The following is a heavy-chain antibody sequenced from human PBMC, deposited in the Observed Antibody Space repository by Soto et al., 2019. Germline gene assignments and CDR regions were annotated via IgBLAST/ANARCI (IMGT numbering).Heavy chain of an antibody. Sequence: GGSLRLSCAASGFSFPSFAMSWVRQAPGKGLEWVSAIGAGSAGTHYADSVKGRFTISRDDSKDTLYLEMNSLRADDTAVYYCAAPRVWVARTRYFDPWGQGTPVTVSS. CDR3: AAPRVWVARTRYFDP. D-gene: IGHD3-16*01. CDR1: GFSFPSFA. J-gene: IGHJ5*02. CDR2: IGAGSAGT. V-gene: IGHV3-23*01.